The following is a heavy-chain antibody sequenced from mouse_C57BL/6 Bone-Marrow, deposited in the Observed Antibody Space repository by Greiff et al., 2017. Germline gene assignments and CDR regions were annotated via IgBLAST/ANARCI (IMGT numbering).Heavy chain of an antibody. J-gene: IGHJ4*01. V-gene: IGHV1-64*01. CDR2: MHPNGGSP. CDR3: ARSYSYDDYTMDY. CDR1: GYTFTNYW. D-gene: IGHD2-12*01. Sequence: QVQLQQPGAELVKPGASVKLSCKASGYTFTNYWMHWVKQRPGQGLEWIGMMHPNGGSPDSNEKFKSEATLSVDKSSRTAYMELSSLTSEDSAVYDCARSYSYDDYTMDYWGQGTSVTVSS.